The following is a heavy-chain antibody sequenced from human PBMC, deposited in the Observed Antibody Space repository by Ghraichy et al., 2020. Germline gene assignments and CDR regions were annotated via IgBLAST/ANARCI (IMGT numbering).Heavy chain of an antibody. CDR1: GFTFSDYA. V-gene: IGHV3-64*01. CDR3: ARGKGYNSGWRDYFDY. CDR2: ISTNGGRT. D-gene: IGHD6-19*01. J-gene: IGHJ4*02. Sequence: GGSLRLSCVASGFTFSDYAIHWVRQAPGKGLEYVSAISTNGGRTYYANSVKGRFTISRDNSKNTLYLQMGSLRAEDTAVYYCARGKGYNSGWRDYFDYWGQGTLVTVSS.